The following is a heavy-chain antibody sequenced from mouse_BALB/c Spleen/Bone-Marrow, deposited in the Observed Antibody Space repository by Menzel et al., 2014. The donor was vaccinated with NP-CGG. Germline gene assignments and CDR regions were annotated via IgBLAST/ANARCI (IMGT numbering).Heavy chain of an antibody. V-gene: IGHV14-3*02. CDR2: IDPANGNT. D-gene: IGHD2-4*01. J-gene: IGHJ3*01. Sequence: EVHLVESGAELVKPGASVKLSCTASGFNIKDTYMHWVKQRPEQGLEWIGRIDPANGNTKYDPKFQGKATITADTSSNTAYLQLSSLTSEDTAVYYCARGDYGGFAYWGQGTLVTVSA. CDR1: GFNIKDTY. CDR3: ARGDYGGFAY.